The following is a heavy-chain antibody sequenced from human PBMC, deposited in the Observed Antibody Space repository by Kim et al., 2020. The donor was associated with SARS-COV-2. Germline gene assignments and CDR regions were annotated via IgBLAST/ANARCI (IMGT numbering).Heavy chain of an antibody. J-gene: IGHJ4*02. CDR3: SGGRSGIDY. CDR1: GFIVSGHY. CDR2: ISPGGNA. Sequence: GGSLRLSCATSGFIVSGHYMNWVRQAPGKGLEWVSDISPGGNALYAASARGRLTISRDSSESVVFLQMNSQRVEDTAVYYCSGGRSGIDYRGTGTPFTVS. V-gene: IGHV3-53*01.